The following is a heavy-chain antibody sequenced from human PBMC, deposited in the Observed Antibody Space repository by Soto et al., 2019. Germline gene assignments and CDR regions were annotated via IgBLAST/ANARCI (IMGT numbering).Heavy chain of an antibody. J-gene: IGHJ6*02. Sequence: GGSLRLSCAASGFIVSSNYMSWVRQAPGKGLEWVSVIYSGGSANYADSVKGRFTISRDDSKNTLYLQMNSLRAEDTAVYYCVRDDYGLDVWGRGTAVTVSS. CDR2: IYSGGSA. CDR1: GFIVSSNY. V-gene: IGHV3-53*01. CDR3: VRDDYGLDV.